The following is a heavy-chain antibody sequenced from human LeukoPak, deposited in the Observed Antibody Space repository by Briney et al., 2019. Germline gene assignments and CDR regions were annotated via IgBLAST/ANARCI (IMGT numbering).Heavy chain of an antibody. J-gene: IGHJ3*02. Sequence: PGGSLRLSCAASGFTFSNYAMSWVRRAPGKGLEWVSAISGSGGSAYYADSVKGRFAISRDTSKNTLFLQMSSLRAEDTAVYYCAKDGYGGNPGGDAFDIWGQGTMVTVSS. CDR3: AKDGYGGNPGGDAFDI. D-gene: IGHD4-17*01. CDR1: GFTFSNYA. V-gene: IGHV3-23*01. CDR2: ISGSGGSA.